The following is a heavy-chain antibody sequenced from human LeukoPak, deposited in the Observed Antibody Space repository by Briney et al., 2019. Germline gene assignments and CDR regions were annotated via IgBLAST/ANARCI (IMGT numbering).Heavy chain of an antibody. CDR2: IIPIFGTA. CDR3: ARYAPPHKRLPSDYYYYYYMDV. V-gene: IGHV1-69*06. J-gene: IGHJ6*03. D-gene: IGHD2-2*01. Sequence: GASVKVSCKASGGTFSSYAISWVRQAPGQGLEWMGGIIPIFGTANYAQKFQGRVTTTADKSTSTAYMELSSLRSEDTVVYYCARYAPPHKRLPSDYYYYYYMDVWGKGTTVTVSS. CDR1: GGTFSSYA.